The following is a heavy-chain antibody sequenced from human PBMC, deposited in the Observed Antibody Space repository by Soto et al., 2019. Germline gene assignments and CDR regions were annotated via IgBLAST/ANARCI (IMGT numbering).Heavy chain of an antibody. D-gene: IGHD3-3*01. V-gene: IGHV4-59*08. CDR3: ARQSTDYDFWSGQFDY. CDR1: GGSISSYY. Sequence: SETLSLTCTVSGGSISSYYWSWIRQPPGKGLEWIGYIYYSGSTNYNPSLKSRVTISVDTPKNQFSLKLSSVTAADTAVYYCARQSTDYDFWSGQFDYWGQGTLVTVSS. CDR2: IYYSGST. J-gene: IGHJ4*02.